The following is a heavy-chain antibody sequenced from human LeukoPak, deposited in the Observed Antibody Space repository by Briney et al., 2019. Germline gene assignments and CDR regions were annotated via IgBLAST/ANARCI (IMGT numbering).Heavy chain of an antibody. Sequence: GGSLRLSCAASEFTFSNYAMTWVRQAPGKGLKWVSTISGSGTATYYADSVKGRFTISRDNSKNTLYLQMNSLRAEDTAVYYCAKDYCSGGSCYSDYWGQGTLVTVSS. D-gene: IGHD2-15*01. CDR2: ISGSGTAT. CDR3: AKDYCSGGSCYSDY. J-gene: IGHJ4*02. CDR1: EFTFSNYA. V-gene: IGHV3-23*01.